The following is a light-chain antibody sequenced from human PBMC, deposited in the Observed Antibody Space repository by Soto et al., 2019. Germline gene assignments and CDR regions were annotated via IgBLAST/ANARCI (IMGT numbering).Light chain of an antibody. J-gene: IGKJ3*01. CDR3: QQYNGYS. V-gene: IGKV1-5*01. Sequence: DIQLTQSPPTLSASVGDRVTITCRASQSITSWLAWYQQKPGKAPKLLIYDASSLESGVPSRFSGSGSETEFTLTISSLQPDDSATYYCQQYNGYSFGPGTKVDI. CDR2: DAS. CDR1: QSITSW.